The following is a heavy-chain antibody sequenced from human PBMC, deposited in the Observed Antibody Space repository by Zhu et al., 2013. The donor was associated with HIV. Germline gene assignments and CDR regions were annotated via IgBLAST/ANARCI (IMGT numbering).Heavy chain of an antibody. CDR1: GPYFYGYY. D-gene: IGHD3-22*01. CDR2: INYSGGT. V-gene: IGHV4-34*02. Sequence: QVQLQQWGTGLLKPSETLSLTCAVYGPYFYGYYWSWVRQPPGKGLEWIGEINYSGGTNYIPSLKSRATISIDTSKNQFSLTLTSVTAADTGVYYCAGAYSSGYYNALGYWGQGNVVIVSS. CDR3: AGAYSSGYYNALGY. J-gene: IGHJ4*02.